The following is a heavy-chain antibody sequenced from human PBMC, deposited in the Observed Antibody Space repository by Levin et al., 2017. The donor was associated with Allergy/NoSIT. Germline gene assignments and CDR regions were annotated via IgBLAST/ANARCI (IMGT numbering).Heavy chain of an antibody. V-gene: IGHV4-59*01. J-gene: IGHJ6*02. CDR2: IYDNGGT. Sequence: SCTVSGASIRRGYWSWIRQPPGKGLEWIGYIYDNGGTNYFPSLKSRVTISLDTSKNQFSLELTSVTAADTAVYYCARGLYSEGCLDVWGQGTTVTVSS. CDR3: ARGLYSEGCLDV. D-gene: IGHD1-26*01. CDR1: GASIRRGY.